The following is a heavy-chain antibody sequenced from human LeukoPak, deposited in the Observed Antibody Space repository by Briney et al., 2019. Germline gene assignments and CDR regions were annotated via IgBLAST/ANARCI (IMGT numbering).Heavy chain of an antibody. CDR3: ARTARGYTNNWFDP. Sequence: GGSLRLSCAASGFTFDDYGMSWVRQAPGKGLEWVSGINWNGGSTGYADSVKGRFTISRDNSKNTLYLQMNSLRAEDTAVYYCARTARGYTNNWFDPWGQGTLVTVSS. V-gene: IGHV3-20*04. D-gene: IGHD5-18*01. J-gene: IGHJ5*02. CDR1: GFTFDDYG. CDR2: INWNGGST.